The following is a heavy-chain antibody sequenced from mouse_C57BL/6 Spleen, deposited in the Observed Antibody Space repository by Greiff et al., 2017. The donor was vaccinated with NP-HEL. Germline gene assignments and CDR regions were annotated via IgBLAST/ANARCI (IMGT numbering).Heavy chain of an antibody. J-gene: IGHJ4*01. D-gene: IGHD1-1*01. CDR1: GYTFTDYY. Sequence: EVQLQQSGPELVKPGASVKISCKASGYTFTDYYMNWVKQSHGKSLEWIGDINPNNGGTSYNQKFKGKATLTVDKSSSTAYMELRSLTSEDSAVYYCASSRGSSDGYAMDYWGQGTSVTVSS. CDR2: INPNNGGT. V-gene: IGHV1-26*01. CDR3: ASSRGSSDGYAMDY.